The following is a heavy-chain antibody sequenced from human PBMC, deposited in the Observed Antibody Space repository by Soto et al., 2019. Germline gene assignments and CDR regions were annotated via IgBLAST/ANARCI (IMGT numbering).Heavy chain of an antibody. J-gene: IGHJ4*02. CDR1: GGSFTGYI. CDR2: INHSGSA. D-gene: IGHD1-26*01. CDR3: ARGLMTGSPYSGGWYYFDY. V-gene: IGHV4-34*01. Sequence: QVQLQQWGAGLLKPSETLSLTCAVSGGSFTGYIWSWIRQSPGKGLQWIGQINHSGSANYNPSLXSRLPRSLHTPXXXFXXESSSVTAADTAVYYCARGLMTGSPYSGGWYYFDYWGQGTLVTVSS.